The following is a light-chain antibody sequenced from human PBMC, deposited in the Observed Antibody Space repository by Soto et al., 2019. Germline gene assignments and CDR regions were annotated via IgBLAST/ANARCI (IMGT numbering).Light chain of an antibody. Sequence: QSVLTQPPSVSEAPRQRVTISCSGSSSNIGNNAVNWYQQLPGKAPKLLIYDDDVLSSGVSDRFSASKSGTSASLAISGLHSEDEAEYYCAAWDDGLNGQVFGGGTKLTVL. CDR1: SSNIGNNA. V-gene: IGLV1-36*01. CDR2: DDD. J-gene: IGLJ3*02. CDR3: AAWDDGLNGQV.